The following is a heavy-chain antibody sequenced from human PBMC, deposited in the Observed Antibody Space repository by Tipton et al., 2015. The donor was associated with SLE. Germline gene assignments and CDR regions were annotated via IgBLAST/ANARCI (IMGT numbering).Heavy chain of an antibody. Sequence: GSLRLSCAASGFTFSSYAMSWVRQAPGKGLEWVSAISGSGGSTYYADSVKGRFTISRDNSKNTLYLQMNSLRPEDTAVYYCARGRSSSWSPDYYYYMDVWGKGTTVTVSS. V-gene: IGHV3-23*01. CDR3: ARGRSSSWSPDYYYYMDV. J-gene: IGHJ6*03. D-gene: IGHD6-13*01. CDR2: ISGSGGST. CDR1: GFTFSSYA.